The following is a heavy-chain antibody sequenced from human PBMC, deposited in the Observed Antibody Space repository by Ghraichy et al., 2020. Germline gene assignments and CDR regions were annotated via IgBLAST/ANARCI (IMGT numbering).Heavy chain of an antibody. CDR1: GFTFSSYG. CDR3: AKGPLPGSPINYYYGMDV. V-gene: IGHV3-30*18. D-gene: IGHD1-14*01. J-gene: IGHJ6*02. Sequence: GGSLRLSCAASGFTFSSYGMYWVRQAPGKGLEWVAVISYDGSNKYYADSVKGRFTISRDNSKNTLYLQMNSLRAEDTAVYYCAKGPLPGSPINYYYGMDVWGQGTTVTVSS. CDR2: ISYDGSNK.